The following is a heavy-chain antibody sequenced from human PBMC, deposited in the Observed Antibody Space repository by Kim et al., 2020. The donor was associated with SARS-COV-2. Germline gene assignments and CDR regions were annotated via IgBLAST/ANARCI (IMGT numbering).Heavy chain of an antibody. D-gene: IGHD3-10*01. CDR3: ARGVTMVRGVLDV. CDR2: IYYSGST. J-gene: IGHJ6*02. CDR1: GGSISSGGYY. V-gene: IGHV4-31*03. Sequence: SETLSLTCTVSGGSISSGGYYWSWIRQHPGKGLEWIGYIYYSGSTYYNPSLKSRVTISVDTSKNQFSLKLSSVTAADTAVYYCARGVTMVRGVLDVWGQGTTVTVSS.